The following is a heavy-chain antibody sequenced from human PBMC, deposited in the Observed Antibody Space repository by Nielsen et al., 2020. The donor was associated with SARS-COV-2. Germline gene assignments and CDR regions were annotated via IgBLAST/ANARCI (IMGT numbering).Heavy chain of an antibody. CDR1: GFTFSSYG. D-gene: IGHD3-16*02. Sequence: GGSLRLSCAASGFTFSSYGMHWVRQAPGKGLEWVAVIWYDGSNKYYADSVKGRFTISRDNSKNTPYLQMNSLRAEDTAVYYCARDGGIYDYVWGSYRDEFDYWGQGTLVTVSS. J-gene: IGHJ4*02. CDR3: ARDGGIYDYVWGSYRDEFDY. CDR2: IWYDGSNK. V-gene: IGHV3-33*08.